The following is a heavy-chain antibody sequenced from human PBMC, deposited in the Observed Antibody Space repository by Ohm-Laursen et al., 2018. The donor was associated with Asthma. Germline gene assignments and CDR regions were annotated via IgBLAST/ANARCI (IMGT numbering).Heavy chain of an antibody. J-gene: IGHJ4*02. D-gene: IGHD6-19*01. CDR3: ARVFPDSSGWYYFDY. V-gene: IGHV3-15*01. CDR1: GFTFSNAC. CDR2: IKSKTDGGTT. Sequence: SLRLSCAASGFTFSNACMSWVRQAPGKGLEWVGRIKSKTDGGTTDYAAPVKGRFTISRDDSKNTLYLQMNSLKTEDTVVYYCARVFPDSSGWYYFDYWGQGTLVTVSS.